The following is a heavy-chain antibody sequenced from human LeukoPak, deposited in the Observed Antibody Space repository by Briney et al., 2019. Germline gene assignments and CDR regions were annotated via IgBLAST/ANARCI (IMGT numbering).Heavy chain of an antibody. V-gene: IGHV4-61*02. CDR1: GGSISSGSYY. Sequence: PSQALSLTCTVSGGSISSGSYYWSWIRQPAGKGLEWIGRIYTSGSTNYNPSLKSRVTISVDTSKNQFPLKLSSVTAADTAVYYCARVGYCSSTSCLGTYFDYWGQGTLVTVSS. J-gene: IGHJ4*02. CDR2: IYTSGST. D-gene: IGHD2-2*03. CDR3: ARVGYCSSTSCLGTYFDY.